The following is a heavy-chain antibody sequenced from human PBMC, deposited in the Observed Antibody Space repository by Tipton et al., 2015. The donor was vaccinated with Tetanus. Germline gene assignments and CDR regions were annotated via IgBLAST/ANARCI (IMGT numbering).Heavy chain of an antibody. CDR3: SLGVIGH. D-gene: IGHD3-10*01. J-gene: IGHJ4*02. CDR1: GFNFRTYW. V-gene: IGHV3-7*03. Sequence: GSLRLSCATSGFNFRTYWMTWVRQAPGKGLEWVGNIKDDGTETNYADSVKGRFVISRDNANSSVFLEMNRLTVEDTATYYCSLGVIGHCGQGTVVAVSS. CDR2: IKDDGTET.